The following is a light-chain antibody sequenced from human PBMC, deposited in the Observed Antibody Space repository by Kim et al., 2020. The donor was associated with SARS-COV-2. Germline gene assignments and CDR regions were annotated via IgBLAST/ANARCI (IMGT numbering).Light chain of an antibody. J-gene: IGLJ2*01. CDR2: EDN. Sequence: KTVIISCTRSSGSVDANYVQWYQQRPGSAPTIVIYEDNRRPSGVPNRFSGSIRGSSNSASLTISGLRTEDEADYYCQSYDSNNHVVFGGGTQLTVL. V-gene: IGLV6-57*03. CDR1: SGSVDANY. CDR3: QSYDSNNHVV.